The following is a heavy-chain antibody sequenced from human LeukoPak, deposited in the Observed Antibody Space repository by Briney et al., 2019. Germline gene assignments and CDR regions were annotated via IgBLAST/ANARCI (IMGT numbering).Heavy chain of an antibody. CDR2: ISYDGSNK. V-gene: IGHV3-30-3*01. J-gene: IGHJ4*02. CDR1: GFTFSSYA. Sequence: GGSLRLSCAASGFTFSSYAMHWVRQAPGKGLGWVAVISYDGSNKYYADSVKGRFTISRDNSKNTLYLQMNSLRAEDTAVYYCAKEPDYGDYFDYWGQGTLVTVSS. CDR3: AKEPDYGDYFDY. D-gene: IGHD4-17*01.